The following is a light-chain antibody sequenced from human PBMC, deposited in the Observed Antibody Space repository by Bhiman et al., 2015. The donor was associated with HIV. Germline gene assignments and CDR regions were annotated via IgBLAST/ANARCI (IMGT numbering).Light chain of an antibody. CDR2: QDT. V-gene: IGLV3-1*01. J-gene: IGLJ3*02. CDR1: KLGQTY. Sequence: PGQTASITCSGDKLGQTYASWYQGKPGQSPILVIYQDTKRPSGIPERFSGSISGNTATLTISGTQPLDEADYYCQAWDSGAAVFGGGTKLTVL. CDR3: QAWDSGAAV.